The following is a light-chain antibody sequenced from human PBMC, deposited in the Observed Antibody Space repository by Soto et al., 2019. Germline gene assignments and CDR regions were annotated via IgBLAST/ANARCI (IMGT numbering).Light chain of an antibody. CDR2: YDT. V-gene: IGLV3-21*04. J-gene: IGLJ1*01. CDR1: YIESHS. CDR3: QVWVTSGDPHYL. Sequence: SYELTQPPSVSVAPGKTARITCGGDYIESHSVHWYQQKPGQAPVLVIYYDTDRPSGIPERFSGASSGNTPTLTVSRVEAGDEADYYCQVWVTSGDPHYLFGTGTKLTVL.